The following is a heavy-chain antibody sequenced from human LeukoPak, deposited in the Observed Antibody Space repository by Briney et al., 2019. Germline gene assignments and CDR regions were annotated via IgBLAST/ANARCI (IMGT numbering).Heavy chain of an antibody. CDR2: IWYDESKK. D-gene: IGHD2-15*01. V-gene: IGHV3-33*01. CDR3: TREPSGIGVAAPEFDY. CDR1: GFTFSSYG. J-gene: IGHJ4*02. Sequence: GRSLRLSCAASGFTFSSYGMHWVRQAPGKGLEWVAIIWYDESKKFYADSVKGRFTISRDNSKNTLYLQVNSLRAEDTAVYYCTREPSGIGVAAPEFDYWGQGTLVTVSS.